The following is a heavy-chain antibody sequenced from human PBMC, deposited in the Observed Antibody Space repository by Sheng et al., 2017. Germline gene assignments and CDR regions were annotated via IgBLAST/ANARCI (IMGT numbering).Heavy chain of an antibody. CDR3: ARQIETDYDDALDL. D-gene: IGHD3-22*01. Sequence: LVQSGAELKKPGSSVKVSCKASGGTFSSHGISWVRQAPGQGLEWMGGIMPIPAKATYAQKFQGRVTITADTTTSTAYMELRSLRSEDTAVYYCARQIETDYDDALDLWGQGTKVTVSS. CDR2: IMPIPAKA. V-gene: IGHV1-69*04. CDR1: GGTFSSHG. J-gene: IGHJ3*01.